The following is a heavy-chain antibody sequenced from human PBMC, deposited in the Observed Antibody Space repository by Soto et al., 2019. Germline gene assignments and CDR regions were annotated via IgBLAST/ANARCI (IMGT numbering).Heavy chain of an antibody. D-gene: IGHD3-16*01. Sequence: QLVESGGDLVQPGGSLRLSCAMSDFTFRNSRINWVRQAPGKGLEWVANIKPDGGATNYVDSVKGRFTISRDNVRNSASLQMNSLRVEDTAVYFCFGGNGGPQWGQGTLVTVSS. CDR2: IKPDGGAT. J-gene: IGHJ4*02. CDR3: FGGNGGPQ. V-gene: IGHV3-7*03. CDR1: DFTFRNSR.